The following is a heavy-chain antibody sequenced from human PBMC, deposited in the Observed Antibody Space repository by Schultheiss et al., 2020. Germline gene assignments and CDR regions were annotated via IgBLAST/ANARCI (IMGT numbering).Heavy chain of an antibody. CDR1: GGSFSGYY. CDR3: ASYRNDYVWGSYRYLGYFDY. D-gene: IGHD3-16*02. J-gene: IGHJ4*02. V-gene: IGHV4-34*01. Sequence: SQTLSLTCAVYGGSFSGYYWSWIRQPPGKGLEWIGEINHRGSTNYNPSLKSRVTISVDTSKNQFSLKLSSVTAADTAMYYCASYRNDYVWGSYRYLGYFDYWGQGTLVTVSS. CDR2: INHRGST.